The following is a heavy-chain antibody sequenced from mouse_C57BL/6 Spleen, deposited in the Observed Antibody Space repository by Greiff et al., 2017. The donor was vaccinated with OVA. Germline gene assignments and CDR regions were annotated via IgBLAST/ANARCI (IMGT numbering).Heavy chain of an antibody. Sequence: QVQLQQSGAELARPGASVKLSCTASGYTFTSYGISWVKQRPGQGLEWIGEIYPRSGNTYYNEKFKGKATLTADKSSSTAYMELRSLTSEDAAVYFCARFYYGSSYGDYAMDYWGQGTTVTVSS. J-gene: IGHJ4*01. CDR3: ARFYYGSSYGDYAMDY. CDR1: GYTFTSYG. D-gene: IGHD1-1*01. CDR2: IYPRSGNT. V-gene: IGHV1-81*01.